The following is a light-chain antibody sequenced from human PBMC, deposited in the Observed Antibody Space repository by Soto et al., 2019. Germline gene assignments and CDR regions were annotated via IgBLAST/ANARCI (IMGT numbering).Light chain of an antibody. V-gene: IGKV2-28*01. Sequence: DIVMTQSPLSLPVTPGEPASISCRSSQSLLHSNGYNYLDWYLQKPGQSPQLLIYLGSNRASGVPDRFSGSGSGTEFTLTINSLQSEDFAVYYCQRYNNWPLTFGGGTKVDIK. CDR1: QSLLHSNGYNY. CDR3: QRYNNWPLT. J-gene: IGKJ4*01. CDR2: LGS.